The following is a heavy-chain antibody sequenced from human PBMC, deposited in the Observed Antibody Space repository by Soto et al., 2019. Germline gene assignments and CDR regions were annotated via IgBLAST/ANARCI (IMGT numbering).Heavy chain of an antibody. Sequence: QLQLQESGPGLVEPTETLSLTCTVSGGSFSSSSYYWGWIRQHPGKGMEWIGSIYYSGSTYYNPSLKCRLTISVDTSKNQFSLKLSSVTAADTDAYYCASHEYGDLWLDFDYWGQGTLVTVSS. CDR2: IYYSGST. CDR3: ASHEYGDLWLDFDY. D-gene: IGHD4-17*01. CDR1: GGSFSSSSYY. V-gene: IGHV4-39*01. J-gene: IGHJ4*02.